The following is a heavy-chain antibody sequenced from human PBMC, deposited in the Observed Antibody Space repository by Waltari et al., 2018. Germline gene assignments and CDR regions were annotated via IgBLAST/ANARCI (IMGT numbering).Heavy chain of an antibody. CDR1: GFRFDDYA. J-gene: IGHJ4*02. CDR2: IGWNSGAI. V-gene: IGHV3-9*01. D-gene: IGHD3-10*01. CDR3: VKGGWGFGAFYEQH. Sequence: EVQLVTSGGGLVQPGRSLRLACVGSGFRFDDYARDWVRQRPGKGLEWLSGIGWNSGAIGYADSVRGRFSTYRDNARKSLYLQMGRLRPEDTALYYCVKGGWGFGAFYEQHWGQGIQVTVSS.